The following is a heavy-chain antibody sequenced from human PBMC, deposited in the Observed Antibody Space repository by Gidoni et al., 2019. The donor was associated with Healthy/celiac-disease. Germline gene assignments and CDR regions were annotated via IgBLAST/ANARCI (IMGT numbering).Heavy chain of an antibody. V-gene: IGHV3-30*18. CDR2: ISYDGSNK. CDR1: GFTFRSYG. D-gene: IGHD6-6*01. Sequence: QVQLVESGGGVVQPGRSLRLSCAASGFTFRSYGMHWVRQAPGKGLEWVAVISYDGSNKYYADSVKGRFTISRDNSKNTLYLQMNSLRAEDTAVYYCAKVGGFNSSSSGDFDYWGQGTLVTVSS. J-gene: IGHJ4*02. CDR3: AKVGGFNSSSSGDFDY.